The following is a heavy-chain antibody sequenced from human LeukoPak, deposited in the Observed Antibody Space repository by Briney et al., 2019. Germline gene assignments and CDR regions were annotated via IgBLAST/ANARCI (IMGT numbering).Heavy chain of an antibody. CDR1: GGYIGSYY. J-gene: IGHJ6*03. CDR3: AREGDYGDYSKRLYYMGV. CDR2: IYTSGNT. D-gene: IGHD4-17*01. Sequence: SETLCLTCTVSGGYIGSYYGSWIRQAAGKGLEWIGRIYTSGNTDYNPSLERRVTMSVDMSTSQFSLRLTSVTAADTAVYYCAREGDYGDYSKRLYYMGVWGKGTTVTVSS. V-gene: IGHV4-4*07.